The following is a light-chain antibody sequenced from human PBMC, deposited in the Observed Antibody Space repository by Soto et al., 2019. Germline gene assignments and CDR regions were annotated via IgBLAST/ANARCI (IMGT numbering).Light chain of an antibody. J-gene: IGLJ1*01. Sequence: ALTQPASVSGSPGQSITISCTGTSSDVGGYNYVSWYQQHPGKAPKLMIYEVSNRPSGVSNRFSGSKSGNTASLTISGLQAEDEADYYCSSYTSSSTLDVFGTGTKLTVL. CDR3: SSYTSSSTLDV. CDR2: EVS. CDR1: SSDVGGYNY. V-gene: IGLV2-14*01.